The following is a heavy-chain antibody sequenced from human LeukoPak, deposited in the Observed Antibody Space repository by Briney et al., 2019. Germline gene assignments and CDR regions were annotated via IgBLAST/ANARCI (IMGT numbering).Heavy chain of an antibody. CDR3: AAGGTIWDFDY. D-gene: IGHD3-3*01. J-gene: IGHJ4*02. CDR1: GSTFGTSA. V-gene: IGHV1-58*01. Sequence: SVKVSCKASGSTFGTSAVQWVRQARGQRLEWIAWIVVGSGNTNYAQRFQERVTITRDMSTRTVYMELTGLRSDDTAVYYCAAGGTIWDFDYWGQGTLVTVSS. CDR2: IVVGSGNT.